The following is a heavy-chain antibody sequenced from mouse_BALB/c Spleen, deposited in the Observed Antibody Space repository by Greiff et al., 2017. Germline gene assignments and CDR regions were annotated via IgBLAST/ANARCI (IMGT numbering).Heavy chain of an antibody. CDR2: ISSGGSYT. CDR3: ARQRGNYYAMDY. J-gene: IGHJ4*01. CDR1: GFTFSSYG. Sequence: GQLKESGGDLVKPGGSLKLSCAASGFTFSSYGMSWVRQTPDKRLEWVATISSGGSYTYYPDSVKGRFTISRDNAKNTLYLQMSSLKSEDTAMYYCARQRGNYYAMDYWGQGTSVTVSS. V-gene: IGHV5-6*01.